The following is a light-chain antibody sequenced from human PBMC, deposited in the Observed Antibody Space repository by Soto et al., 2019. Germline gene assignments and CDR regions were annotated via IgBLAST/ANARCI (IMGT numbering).Light chain of an antibody. V-gene: IGKV4-1*01. CDR3: QQYYSSPFT. CDR2: WAS. J-gene: IGKJ3*01. Sequence: DIVMTQSPDSLAVSLGERATINCKSSPSILSSSNNKNYLAWYQQKPGQPPRLLIYWASTQESGVPDRFSGSGSGTDFTLTISSLQAEDVAVYYCQQYYSSPFTFGPGTKVDIK. CDR1: PSILSSSNNKNY.